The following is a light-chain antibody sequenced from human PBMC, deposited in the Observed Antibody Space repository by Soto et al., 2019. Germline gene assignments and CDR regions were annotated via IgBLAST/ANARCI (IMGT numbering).Light chain of an antibody. V-gene: IGKV3-15*01. CDR2: GAS. Sequence: EIVLKQSPATLSVSPGERATLSCRASQSISSNLAWYQQKPGQAPRLLIYGASTRATGIPARFSGSGSGTEFTLTISSLQPEDFATYYCQQYYRYPPAFGPGTNVDIK. J-gene: IGKJ3*01. CDR1: QSISSN. CDR3: QQYYRYPPA.